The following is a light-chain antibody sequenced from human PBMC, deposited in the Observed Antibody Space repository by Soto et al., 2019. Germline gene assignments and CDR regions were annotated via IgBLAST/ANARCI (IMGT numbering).Light chain of an antibody. J-gene: IGLJ1*01. CDR3: CSYAGSSTFV. V-gene: IGLV2-23*02. CDR2: EVS. CDR1: SSDVGSYNL. Sequence: QSALTQPASVSGSPGQSITISCTGTSSDVGSYNLVSWYKQHPGKAPKLMIYEVSERPSGVSNRFSGSRSGNTASLTISGLQAEDEADYYCCSYAGSSTFVFGTGTKFTVL.